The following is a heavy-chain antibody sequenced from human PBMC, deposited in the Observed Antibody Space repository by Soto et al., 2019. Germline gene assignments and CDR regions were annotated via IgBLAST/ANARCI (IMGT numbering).Heavy chain of an antibody. V-gene: IGHV3-74*01. J-gene: IGHJ4*02. CDR2: INSDGSST. D-gene: IGHD6-6*01. Sequence: SGGSLRLSCSASGFTFSSYAMHWVRQAPGKGLVWVSWINSDGSSTSYADSVKGRFTISRDNAKNTLYLQMNSLRAEDTAVYYCASGGSSLNFDSWGQGTLVTVSS. CDR3: ASGGSSLNFDS. CDR1: GFTFSSYA.